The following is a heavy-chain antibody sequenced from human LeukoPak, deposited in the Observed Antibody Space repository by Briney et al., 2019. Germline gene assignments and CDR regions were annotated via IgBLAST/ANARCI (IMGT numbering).Heavy chain of an antibody. CDR1: GYSISNGYY. CDR2: IYHRGST. J-gene: IGHJ4*02. CDR3: ARGAEYYAIWRGYAGYSDY. Sequence: SETLSLTCTVSGYSISNGYYWGWIRQPPGKGLEWVGSIYHRGSTYYNPSLRIRVTISLDRSKKKFSMKLTSVTAADTAVYFCARGAEYYAIWRGYAGYSDYWGQGISVTVSS. D-gene: IGHD3-3*01. V-gene: IGHV4-38-2*02.